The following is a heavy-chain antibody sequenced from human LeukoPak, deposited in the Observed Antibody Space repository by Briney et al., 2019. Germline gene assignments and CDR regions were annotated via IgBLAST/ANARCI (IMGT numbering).Heavy chain of an antibody. CDR3: ATTSIYTYGPLDY. CDR2: IYPGDSDT. Sequence: GEPLKISCKGSGYSFTSYWIGWVRQMPGKGLEWMGIIYPGDSDTRYSPSFQGQVTISADKSISTAYLQWSSLKASDTAMYYCATTSIYTYGPLDYWGQGTLVTVSS. D-gene: IGHD5-18*01. CDR1: GYSFTSYW. V-gene: IGHV5-51*01. J-gene: IGHJ4*02.